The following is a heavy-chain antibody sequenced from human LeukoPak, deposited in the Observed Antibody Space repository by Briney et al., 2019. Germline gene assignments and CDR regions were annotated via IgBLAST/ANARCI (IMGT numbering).Heavy chain of an antibody. Sequence: GGSLRLSCAASGFTLNTYWMSWVRQAPGKGLEWVANIKQDGSEKYYVDSVKGRFTISRDNAKNSLYLQMNSLRAEDTAVYYCARDPYYYGSGIWGYFDYWGQGTLVTVSS. V-gene: IGHV3-7*03. CDR3: ARDPYYYGSGIWGYFDY. D-gene: IGHD3-10*01. CDR2: IKQDGSEK. CDR1: GFTLNTYW. J-gene: IGHJ4*02.